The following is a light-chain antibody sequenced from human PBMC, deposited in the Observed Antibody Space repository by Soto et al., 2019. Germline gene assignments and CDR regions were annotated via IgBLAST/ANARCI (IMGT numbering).Light chain of an antibody. J-gene: IGKJ1*01. CDR2: KAS. V-gene: IGKV1-5*03. CDR1: QTISSW. CDR3: QHYNSYSEA. Sequence: DIQMTQSPSTLSGSVGDRVTITCRASQTISSWLAWYQQKPGKAPKLLIYKASTLKSGVPSRFSGGGSGTEFTFTISSLQPDDFATYYCQHYNSYSEAFDQGTKVDIK.